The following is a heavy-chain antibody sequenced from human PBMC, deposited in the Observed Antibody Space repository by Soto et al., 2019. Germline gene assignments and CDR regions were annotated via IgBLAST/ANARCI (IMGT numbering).Heavy chain of an antibody. CDR1: GGPITTGGYY. CDR3: ARTKCSGGSCYSWSLDY. CDR2: RYYSECT. Sequence: KPSETLSLTCTVSGGPITTGGYYWSWIRQLPGKGLEWIGHRYYSECTYYNPSLKSRVSISLDTSKNQFSLKLSFVTAADTAMYYCARTKCSGGSCYSWSLDYWGQGTPVTVSS. V-gene: IGHV4-31*03. D-gene: IGHD2-15*01. J-gene: IGHJ4*02.